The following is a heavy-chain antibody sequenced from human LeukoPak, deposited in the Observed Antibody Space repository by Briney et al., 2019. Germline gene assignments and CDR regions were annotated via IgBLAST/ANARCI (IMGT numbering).Heavy chain of an antibody. D-gene: IGHD2-2*02. J-gene: IGHJ4*02. CDR3: AKPHQVLYFDY. CDR2: IWYDGNNK. CDR1: GFTFSSYG. Sequence: QPGGSLRLSCAASGFTFSSYGMHWVRQAPGKGLEWVAVIWYDGNNKYYADSVKGRFTISRDNSKNTLYLQMDSLRAEDTAVYYCAKPHQVLYFDYWGQGTLVTVSS. V-gene: IGHV3-30*02.